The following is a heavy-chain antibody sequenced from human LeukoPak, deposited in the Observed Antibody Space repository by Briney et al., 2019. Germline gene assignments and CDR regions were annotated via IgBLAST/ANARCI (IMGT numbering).Heavy chain of an antibody. CDR1: GYTFTSYY. V-gene: IGHV1-46*01. J-gene: IGHJ3*02. CDR2: INPSGGST. CDR3: ARVKPNYYDSSAYGTFDI. Sequence: APVKVSCKASGYTFTSYYMHWVRQAPGQGLEWMGIINPSGGSTSYAQKFRSRVTMTRDTSTSTVYMELSSLRSEDTAVYYCARVKPNYYDSSAYGTFDIWGQGTMVTVSS. D-gene: IGHD3-22*01.